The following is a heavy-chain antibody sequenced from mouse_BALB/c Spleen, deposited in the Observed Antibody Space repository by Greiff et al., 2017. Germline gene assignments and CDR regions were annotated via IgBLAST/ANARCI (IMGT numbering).Heavy chain of an antibody. CDR3: TSDGYYDD. D-gene: IGHD2-3*01. CDR1: GYTFTSYW. Sequence: QVQLQQPGAELVRPGASVKLSCKASGYTFTSYWINWVKQRPGQGLEWIGNIYPSDSYTNYNQKFKDKATLTVDKSSSTAYMQLSSPTSEDSAVYYCTSDGYYDDWGQGTTLTVSS. CDR2: IYPSDSYT. J-gene: IGHJ2*01. V-gene: IGHV1-69*02.